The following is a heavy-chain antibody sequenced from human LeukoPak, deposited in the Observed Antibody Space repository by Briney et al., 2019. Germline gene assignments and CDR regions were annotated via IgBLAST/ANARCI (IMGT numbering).Heavy chain of an antibody. CDR2: IRSDGTNT. Sequence: GGSLRLSCVASGFPFSVSWMHWVRQAPGKGLVWVSLIRSDGTNTNYADSVKGRFITSRDNTKNTVYLQMNSLRAEDTGIYYCAKDHYYSMEVWGQGTTVTVTS. CDR3: AKDHYYSMEV. CDR1: GFPFSVSW. V-gene: IGHV3-74*01. J-gene: IGHJ6*02.